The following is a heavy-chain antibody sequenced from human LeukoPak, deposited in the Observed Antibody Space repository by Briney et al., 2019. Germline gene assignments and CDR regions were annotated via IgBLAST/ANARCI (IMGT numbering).Heavy chain of an antibody. CDR1: GFTFSSYA. CDR3: AKDGLGVITMIVTPYYFDY. CDR2: ISGSGGST. D-gene: IGHD3-22*01. J-gene: IGHJ4*02. V-gene: IGHV3-23*01. Sequence: GGSLRLSCAASGFTFSSYAMSWVRQAPGKGLEWVSAISGSGGSTYYADSVKGRFTISRDNSKNTLYLQMNSLRAEDTAVYYCAKDGLGVITMIVTPYYFDYWGQGTLVTVSS.